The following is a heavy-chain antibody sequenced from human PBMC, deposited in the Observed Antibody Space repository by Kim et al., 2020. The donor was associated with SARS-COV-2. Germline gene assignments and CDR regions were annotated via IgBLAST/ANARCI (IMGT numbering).Heavy chain of an antibody. CDR2: MNPNSGNT. J-gene: IGHJ3*02. Sequence: ASVKVSCKASGYTFTSYDINWVRQATGQGLEWMAWMNPNSGNTGYAQKLQGRVTLTRDTSTSTAYMELSSLRSEDTALYYCARDLYSSSLDVFDIWGQGTMVTVSS. CDR1: GYTFTSYD. D-gene: IGHD6-6*01. V-gene: IGHV1-8*01. CDR3: ARDLYSSSLDVFDI.